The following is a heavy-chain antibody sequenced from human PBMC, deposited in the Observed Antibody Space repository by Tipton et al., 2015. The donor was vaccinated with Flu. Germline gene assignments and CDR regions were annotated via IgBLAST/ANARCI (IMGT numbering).Heavy chain of an antibody. CDR1: GGSISSSNW. V-gene: IGHV4-4*02. Sequence: TLSLTCAVSGGSISSSNWWSWVRQPPGKGLEWIGEIYHSGSTNYNPSHKSRVTISVDKSKNQFSLKLSSVTAADTAVYYCARKYCSGGSYYHFDYWGQGTLVNVSS. D-gene: IGHD2-15*01. CDR3: ARKYCSGGSYYHFDY. CDR2: IYHSGST. J-gene: IGHJ4*02.